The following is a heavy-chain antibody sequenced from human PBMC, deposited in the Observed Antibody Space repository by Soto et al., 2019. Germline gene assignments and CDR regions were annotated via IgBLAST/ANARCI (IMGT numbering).Heavy chain of an antibody. V-gene: IGHV1-8*01. CDR3: ARGVSVDSSSWSY. D-gene: IGHD6-6*01. CDR2: MNPNSGNT. J-gene: IGHJ4*02. Sequence: WASVKVSCKASGYTFTSYDINWARQATGQGLEWMGWMNPNSGNTGYAQKFQGRVTMTRNTSISTAYMELSSLRSEDTAVYYCARGVSVDSSSWSYWGQGTLVTVSS. CDR1: GYTFTSYD.